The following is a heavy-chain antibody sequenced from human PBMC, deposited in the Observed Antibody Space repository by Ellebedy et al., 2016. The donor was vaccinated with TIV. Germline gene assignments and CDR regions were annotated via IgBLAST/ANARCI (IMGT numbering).Heavy chain of an antibody. D-gene: IGHD3-9*01. V-gene: IGHV4-38-2*02. CDR2: IYHSGST. CDR3: ARGYLGKLDY. Sequence: SETLSLXCTVSGYSISSGYYWGWIRQPPGKGLEWIGSIYHSGSTYYNPSLKSRVTISVNTSKNQFSLKLSSVTAADTAVYYCARGYLGKLDYWGQGTLVTVSS. J-gene: IGHJ4*02. CDR1: GYSISSGYY.